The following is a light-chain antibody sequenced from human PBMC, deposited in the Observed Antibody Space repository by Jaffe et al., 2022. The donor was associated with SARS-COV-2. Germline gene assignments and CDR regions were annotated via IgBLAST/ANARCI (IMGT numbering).Light chain of an antibody. Sequence: DVVMTQSPDSLAVSLGERATINCKSSQSVFFNSKDGHCLAWYQQKPGQHPKLLFYWASTRESGVPDRFSVSGSGTDFTLTISSLQAEDVAVYYCQQYCHTPLTFGPGTKVDIK. J-gene: IGKJ3*01. CDR2: WAS. CDR3: QQYCHTPLT. CDR1: QSVFFNSKDGHC. V-gene: IGKV4-1*01.